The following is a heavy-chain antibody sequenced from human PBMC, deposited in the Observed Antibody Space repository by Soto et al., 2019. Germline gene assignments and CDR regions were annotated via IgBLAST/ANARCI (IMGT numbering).Heavy chain of an antibody. Sequence: PGGSLRLSCAASGFMFNTYSMNWVRQAPGKGLEWVSSISSSSSTIYYADSVKGRFTISRDNAKNSLYLQMNSLRDEDTAVYYCLSPYGMDVWGQGTTVTVSS. CDR2: ISSSSSTI. CDR3: LSPYGMDV. V-gene: IGHV3-48*02. CDR1: GFMFNTYS. J-gene: IGHJ6*02.